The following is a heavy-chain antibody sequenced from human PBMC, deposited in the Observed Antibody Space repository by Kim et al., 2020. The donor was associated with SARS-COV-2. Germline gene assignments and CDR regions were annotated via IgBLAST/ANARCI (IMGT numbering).Heavy chain of an antibody. Sequence: NDYAGSGKVRITITADTSTNQFSLQLDSVSPEDTAVYYCARDTPGQKAYDIWGQGTMVTISS. J-gene: IGHJ3*02. CDR3: ARDTPGQKAYDI. V-gene: IGHV6-1*01. CDR2: N.